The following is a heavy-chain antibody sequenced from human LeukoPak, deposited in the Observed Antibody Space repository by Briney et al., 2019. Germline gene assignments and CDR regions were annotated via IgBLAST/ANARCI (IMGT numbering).Heavy chain of an antibody. V-gene: IGHV1-18*04. CDR2: ISAYNGNT. Sequence: ASVKVSCKASGYTFTSYGISWARQAPGQGLEWMGWISAYNGNTNYAQKLQGRVTMSTDTSTSTAYMELRSLRSDDTAVYYCARGGRGYYGSGSHFSYWGQGTLVTVSS. CDR3: ARGGRGYYGSGSHFSY. D-gene: IGHD3-10*01. CDR1: GYTFTSYG. J-gene: IGHJ4*02.